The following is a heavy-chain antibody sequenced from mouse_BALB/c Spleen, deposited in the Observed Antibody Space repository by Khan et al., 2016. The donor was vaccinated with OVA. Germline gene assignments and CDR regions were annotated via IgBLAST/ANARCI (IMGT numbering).Heavy chain of an antibody. CDR3: ASGYGYVGYFDV. D-gene: IGHD2-2*01. V-gene: IGHV9-4*02. J-gene: IGHJ1*01. CDR2: INTHSGVP. CDR1: GYTFTTAG. Sequence: QIQLVQSGPELKKPGETVRISCKASGYTFTTAGMQWVQKMPGKGLKWIGWINTHSGVPKYAEDFKGRFAFSLETSASTAYLHITNLKNEDTATYFCASGYGYVGYFDVWGEGTTVTVSS.